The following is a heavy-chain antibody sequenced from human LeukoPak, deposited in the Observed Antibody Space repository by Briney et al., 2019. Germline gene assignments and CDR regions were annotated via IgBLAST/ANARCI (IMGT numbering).Heavy chain of an antibody. J-gene: IGHJ4*02. CDR3: ARSPFYYYGSGSSDY. CDR2: IKQDGSEK. V-gene: IGHV3-7*03. Sequence: GSLRLSCAASGFTFSSYWMSWVRQAPGKGLEWVANIKQDGSEKYYVDSVKGRFTISRDNAKNSLYLQMNSLRAEDTAVYYCARSPFYYYGSGSSDYWGQGTLVTVSS. D-gene: IGHD3-10*01. CDR1: GFTFSSYW.